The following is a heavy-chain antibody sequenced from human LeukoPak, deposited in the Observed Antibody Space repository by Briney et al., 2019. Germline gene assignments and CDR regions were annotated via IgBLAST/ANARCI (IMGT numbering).Heavy chain of an antibody. CDR2: INPSGGST. D-gene: IGHD1-7*01. CDR1: GYTFTSYY. J-gene: IGHJ4*02. CDR3: ARDGTSFGFDY. V-gene: IGHV1-46*01. Sequence: ASVKVPCKASGYTFTSYYMHWVRQAPGQGLEWMGIINPSGGSTSYAQKFQGRVTMTRDTSTSTVYMELSSLRSEDTAVYYCARDGTSFGFDYWGQGTLVTVSS.